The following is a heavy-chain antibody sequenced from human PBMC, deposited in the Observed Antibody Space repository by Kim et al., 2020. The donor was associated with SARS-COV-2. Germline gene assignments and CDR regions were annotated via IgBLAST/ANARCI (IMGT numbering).Heavy chain of an antibody. J-gene: IGHJ4*02. CDR2: ISYDGSNK. V-gene: IGHV3-30*04. CDR1: GFTFSSYA. Sequence: GGSLRLSCAASGFTFSSYAMHWVRQAPGKGLEWVAVISYDGSNKYYADSVKGRFTISRDNYKNTLYLQMNSLRAEDTAVYYCARALSGYYYFDYWGQGTLVTVSS. CDR3: ARALSGYYYFDY. D-gene: IGHD3-22*01.